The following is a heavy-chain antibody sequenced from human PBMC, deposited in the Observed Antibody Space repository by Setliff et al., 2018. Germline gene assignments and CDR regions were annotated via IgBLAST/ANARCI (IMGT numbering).Heavy chain of an antibody. D-gene: IGHD3-22*01. CDR3: ARGLNYYDSSGYHYYFDY. CDR2: IYHSGST. CDR1: GCSISSGYY. V-gene: IGHV4-38-2*02. J-gene: IGHJ4*02. Sequence: SETLSLTCTVSGCSISSGYYWGWIRQPPGKGLEWIGSIYHSGSTYYNPSLKSRVTISVDTSKNQFSLKLSSVTAADTAVYYCARGLNYYDSSGYHYYFDYWGQGTLVTVSS.